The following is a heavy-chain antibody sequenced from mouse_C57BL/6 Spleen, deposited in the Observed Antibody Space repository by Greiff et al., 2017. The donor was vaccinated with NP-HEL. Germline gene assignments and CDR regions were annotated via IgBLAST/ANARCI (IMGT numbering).Heavy chain of an antibody. V-gene: IGHV1-55*01. D-gene: IGHD1-1*01. Sequence: QVQLQQPGAELVKPGASVKMSCKASGYTFTSYWITWVKQRPGQGLEWIGDIYPGSGSTNYNEKFKSKATLTIDTSSSTAYMQLSSLTSEDSAVYYCARRRGLLWYFDVWGTGTTVTVSS. J-gene: IGHJ1*03. CDR2: IYPGSGST. CDR3: ARRRGLLWYFDV. CDR1: GYTFTSYW.